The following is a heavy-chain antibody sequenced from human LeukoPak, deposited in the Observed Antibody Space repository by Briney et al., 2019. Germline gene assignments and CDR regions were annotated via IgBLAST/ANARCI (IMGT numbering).Heavy chain of an antibody. CDR3: ATVRGCGGDCYYIDY. CDR2: RWYDGSNK. V-gene: IGHV3-33*01. Sequence: AGRSLRLSCAASGFTFRSYGMHWVRQAPGKGLEWVAIRWYDGSNKYYADSVKGRITISRDNSKNTLYLQMNSLRAEDTAVYYCATVRGCGGDCYYIDYWGQGTLVTVSS. D-gene: IGHD2-21*02. CDR1: GFTFRSYG. J-gene: IGHJ4*02.